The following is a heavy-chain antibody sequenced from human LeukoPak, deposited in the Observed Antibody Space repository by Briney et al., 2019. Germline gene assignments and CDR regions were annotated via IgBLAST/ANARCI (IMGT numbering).Heavy chain of an antibody. CDR3: TRAWSGGSDAFDI. CDR1: GYTFNNYD. V-gene: IGHV1-8*01. D-gene: IGHD3-3*01. CDR2: MNPSSGNT. Sequence: ASVKVSWKAYGYTFNNYDIKWGRRAPGQGLEWMGWMNPSSGNTGYAQKFQGRVTMTWSTSISTAYMELSSLRSEDTAMYYCTRAWSGGSDAFDIWGQGTMVTVSS. J-gene: IGHJ3*02.